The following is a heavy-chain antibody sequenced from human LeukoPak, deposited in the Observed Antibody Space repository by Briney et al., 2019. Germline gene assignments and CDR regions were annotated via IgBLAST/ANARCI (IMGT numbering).Heavy chain of an antibody. J-gene: IGHJ5*02. D-gene: IGHD6-19*01. CDR1: GYTFTSYA. V-gene: IGHV1-3*01. CDR3: ARGPYMVAVAGTGHWFDP. Sequence: ASVKVSCKASGYTFTSYAMHWVRQAPGQRLEWMGWINAGNGNTKYSQKFQGRVTITRDTSASTAYMELSSLRSEDTAVYYCARGPYMVAVAGTGHWFDPWGQGTLVTVSS. CDR2: INAGNGNT.